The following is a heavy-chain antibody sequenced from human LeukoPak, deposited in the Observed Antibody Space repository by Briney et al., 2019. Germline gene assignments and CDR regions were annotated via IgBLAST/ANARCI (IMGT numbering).Heavy chain of an antibody. J-gene: IGHJ4*02. CDR1: GGTFSSYG. V-gene: IGHV1-18*01. Sequence: ASVKVSCKASGGTFSSYGISWVRQAPGQGLEWMGWISAYNGNTNYAQKLQGRVTMTTDTSTSTAYMELRSLRSDDTAVYYCARDQNRFGELLSDPYYFDYWGQGTLVTVSS. CDR3: ARDQNRFGELLSDPYYFDY. CDR2: ISAYNGNT. D-gene: IGHD3-10*01.